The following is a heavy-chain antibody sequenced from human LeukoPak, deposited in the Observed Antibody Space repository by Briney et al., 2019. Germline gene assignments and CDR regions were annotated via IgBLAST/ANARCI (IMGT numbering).Heavy chain of an antibody. CDR1: GDSIRSSSSY. CDR3: GRMISANFYFYYGMDV. CDR2: ISYSGNT. Sequence: SETLSLTCTVSGDSIRSSSSYWGWIRQPPGKGLEWIGTISYSGNTYYNPSLKSRVGTSVDTSKNQFSLKLSSVTAADTAVYYCGRMISANFYFYYGMDVWGQGTTVTVSS. D-gene: IGHD4/OR15-4a*01. J-gene: IGHJ6*02. V-gene: IGHV4-39*01.